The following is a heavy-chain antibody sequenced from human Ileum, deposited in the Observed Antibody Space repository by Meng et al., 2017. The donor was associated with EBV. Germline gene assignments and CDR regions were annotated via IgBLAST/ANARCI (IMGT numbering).Heavy chain of an antibody. CDR3: ARDGYSSGSD. CDR2: IYNSGST. D-gene: IGHD6-19*01. CDR1: GGSVRSGGNY. V-gene: IGHV4-61*08. J-gene: IGHJ4*02. Sequence: AQGQAAGPGVGKASETPSLTCSVSGGSVRSGGNYWSWIRQPPGKGLEWIGYIYNSGSTNYNPSLKSRVTISVDTSKNQFSLKLSSVTAADTAVYYCARDGYSSGSDWGQGTLVTVSS.